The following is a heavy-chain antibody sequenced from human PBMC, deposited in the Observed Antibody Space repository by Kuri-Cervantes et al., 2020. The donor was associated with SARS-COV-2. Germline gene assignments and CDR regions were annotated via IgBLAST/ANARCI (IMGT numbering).Heavy chain of an antibody. CDR2: IYTSGST. CDR1: GGSISSYY. D-gene: IGHD2-8*01. J-gene: IGHJ3*02. CDR3: ARVPRFCTNGVCYAFDI. Sequence: ESLKISCTVSGGSISSYYWSWIRQPAGKGLEWIGRIYTSGSTNYNPSLKSRVTMSVDTSKNQLSLKLTSVTAADTAVYYCARVPRFCTNGVCYAFDIWGQGTMVTVSS. V-gene: IGHV4-4*07.